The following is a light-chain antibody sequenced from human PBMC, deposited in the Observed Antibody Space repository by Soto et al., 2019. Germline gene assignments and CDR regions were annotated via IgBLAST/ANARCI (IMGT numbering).Light chain of an antibody. CDR2: SNS. CDR1: TPKNRGRFD. CDR3: QYYDTSLSGLSGIYV. J-gene: IGLJ1*01. V-gene: IGLV1-40*01. Sequence: QSLLTPPPPMFGAPGQRGTHSSPGKTPKNRGRFDIHWYQQLPGKAPKLLIYSNSHRPSGVPSRFSGSKSGTSASLAITGLQAEDEGDYYCQYYDTSLSGLSGIYVFGSGTKVTVL.